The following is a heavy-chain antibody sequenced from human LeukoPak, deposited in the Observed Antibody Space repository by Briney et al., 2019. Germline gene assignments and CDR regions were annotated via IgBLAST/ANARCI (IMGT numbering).Heavy chain of an antibody. D-gene: IGHD3-22*01. CDR2: IKEDGSEA. V-gene: IGHV3-7*01. J-gene: IGHJ6*03. Sequence: GGSLRLSCEAAGFTFSRYWMSWVRQATGKGLECVAKIKEDGSEAHYVDSVKGRFTISRDNANNTLYLQMNSLRVEDTAVYYCARGGSGSGYHYYYYYMDVWGKGTTVTISS. CDR1: GFTFSRYW. CDR3: ARGGSGSGYHYYYYYMDV.